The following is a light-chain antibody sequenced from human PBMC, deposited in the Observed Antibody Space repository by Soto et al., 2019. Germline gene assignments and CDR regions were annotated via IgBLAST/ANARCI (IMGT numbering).Light chain of an antibody. Sequence: QSALTQPASLSGSPGQSITISCTGTSRDVGYYNYVSWYQQHPGNAPKLIIYEVSNRPAGVSNRFSGSKSGNTASLTISGLQAEDEADYSCSSYTSSSTLDVFGIGTKVTVL. J-gene: IGLJ1*01. CDR3: SSYTSSSTLDV. CDR2: EVS. CDR1: SRDVGYYNY. V-gene: IGLV2-14*01.